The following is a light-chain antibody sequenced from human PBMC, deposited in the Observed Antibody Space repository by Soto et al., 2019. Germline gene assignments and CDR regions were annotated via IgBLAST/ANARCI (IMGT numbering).Light chain of an antibody. V-gene: IGKV3-15*01. J-gene: IGKJ1*01. CDR3: QEYHSWLWA. CDR2: GAS. CDR1: QSVSAN. Sequence: ETVLTQSPATLSVSPGERVTLSCRASQSVSANLAWYQQKPGQAPRFLIYGASTRATGIPSRFSGSGSGTQFTLTISSLQPEDFAGYYCQEYHSWLWAFGQGTKVEIK.